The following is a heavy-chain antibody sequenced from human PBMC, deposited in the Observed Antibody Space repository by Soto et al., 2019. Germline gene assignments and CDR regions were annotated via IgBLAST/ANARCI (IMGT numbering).Heavy chain of an antibody. D-gene: IGHD3-9*01. V-gene: IGHV1-2*02. Sequence: ASVKVSCKASGYTFTGYYMHWVRQAPGQGLEWVGWINPNSGGTNYAQKFQGRVTMTRDTSISTAYMELSRLRSDDTAVYYCARDNYDILTGYYNSYYYYGMDVWGQGTTVTVSS. CDR2: INPNSGGT. CDR1: GYTFTGYY. J-gene: IGHJ6*02. CDR3: ARDNYDILTGYYNSYYYYGMDV.